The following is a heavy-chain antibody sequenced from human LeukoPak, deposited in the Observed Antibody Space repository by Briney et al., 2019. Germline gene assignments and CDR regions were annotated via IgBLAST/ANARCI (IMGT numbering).Heavy chain of an antibody. J-gene: IGHJ4*02. CDR2: INHSGST. CDR1: SESFSGYF. Sequence: PSETLSLTCAVYSESFSGYFWTWIRQPPGKGREWIGEINHSGSTNYNPSLKSRVTISVDTSKNQFSLKLSSVTAADTAVYYCARQTYGTLPFDYWGQGTLVTVSS. CDR3: ARQTYGTLPFDY. V-gene: IGHV4-34*01. D-gene: IGHD1-14*01.